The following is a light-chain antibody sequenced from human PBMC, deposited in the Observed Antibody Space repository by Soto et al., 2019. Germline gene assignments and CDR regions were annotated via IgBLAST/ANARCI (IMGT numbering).Light chain of an antibody. CDR3: QQYNSYSWT. CDR2: KAS. CDR1: QRLSNW. V-gene: IGKV1-5*03. Sequence: DIQMTQSPSTLSASVGDRVTITCRASQRLSNWLAWYQQKPGKAPKRLIYKASSLESGVPSRFSGSGSGTEFTLTISSLQPDDFATYYCQQYNSYSWTFGQGTKVDIK. J-gene: IGKJ1*01.